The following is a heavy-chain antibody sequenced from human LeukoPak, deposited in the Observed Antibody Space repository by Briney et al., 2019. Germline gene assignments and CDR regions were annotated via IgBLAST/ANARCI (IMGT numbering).Heavy chain of an antibody. Sequence: SETLSLTCTVSGGSISSGGYYWSWMRQQPGKGPEWVGYIYYSGSTYYNPSLKSRVTISVDTSKNQFSLKLSSVTAADTAVYYCASGIVVVPAAGWFDPWGQGTLVTVSS. CDR1: GGSISSGGYY. CDR3: ASGIVVVPAAGWFDP. CDR2: IYYSGST. V-gene: IGHV4-31*03. D-gene: IGHD2-2*01. J-gene: IGHJ5*02.